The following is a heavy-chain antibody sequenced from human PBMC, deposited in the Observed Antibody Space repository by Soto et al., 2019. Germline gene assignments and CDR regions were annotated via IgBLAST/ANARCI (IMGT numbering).Heavy chain of an antibody. V-gene: IGHV4-30-4*01. CDR2: IYYSGST. Sequence: SSETLSLTCTVSGGSISSGDYDWSWIRQPPXKGLEWIGYIYYSGSTYYNPSLKSRVTISVDTSKNQFSLKLSSVTAADTAVYYCARDRVVVVPAATTRYGMDVWGQGTTVTVSS. D-gene: IGHD2-2*01. CDR3: ARDRVVVVPAATTRYGMDV. J-gene: IGHJ6*02. CDR1: GGSISSGDYD.